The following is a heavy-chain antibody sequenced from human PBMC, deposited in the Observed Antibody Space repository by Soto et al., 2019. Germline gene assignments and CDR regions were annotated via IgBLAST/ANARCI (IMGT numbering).Heavy chain of an antibody. CDR1: GFTFSNAW. D-gene: IGHD2-15*01. CDR3: VTDIVGVVAEPYS. CDR2: IKSKTDDGTT. J-gene: IGHJ4*02. V-gene: IGHV3-15*01. Sequence: EVQLVESGGGLVKPGGSLRLSCAASGFTFSNAWMSWVRQAPGKGLEWVGRIKSKTDDGTTDYAAPVRVRFTTSRDDSKNRLYLQMNRLKPADTAVYYCVTDIVGVVAEPYSWGQGSLVTVSS.